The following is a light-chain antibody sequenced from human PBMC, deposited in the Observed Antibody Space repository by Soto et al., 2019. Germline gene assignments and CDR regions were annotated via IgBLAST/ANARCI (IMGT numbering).Light chain of an antibody. J-gene: IGLJ2*01. CDR2: LNSDGSH. CDR1: SGHSSYA. CDR3: QTWGTGIVV. Sequence: QAVVTQSPSASASLGASVKLTCTLSSGHSSYAIAWHQQQPDKGPRYLMKLNSDGSHSKGDGIPDRFSGSSSGAERYLTISSLQSEDEADYYCQTWGTGIVVFGGGTKSPS. V-gene: IGLV4-69*01.